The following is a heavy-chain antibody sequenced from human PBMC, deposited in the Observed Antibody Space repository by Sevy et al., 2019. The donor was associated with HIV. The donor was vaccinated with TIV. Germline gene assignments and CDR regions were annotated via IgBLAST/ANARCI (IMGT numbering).Heavy chain of an antibody. CDR3: ARDGRSWYGGYLDY. J-gene: IGHJ4*02. V-gene: IGHV3-30-3*01. Sequence: GGSLRLSCAASGFSFSSYAIHWVRQAPGKGLEWVAVISYDGDNMNYADSVKGRFTISGDNSKNTLFLQMNSLGAEDTAVYYCARDGRSWYGGYLDYWGQGTLVTVSS. CDR1: GFSFSSYA. D-gene: IGHD6-13*01. CDR2: ISYDGDNM.